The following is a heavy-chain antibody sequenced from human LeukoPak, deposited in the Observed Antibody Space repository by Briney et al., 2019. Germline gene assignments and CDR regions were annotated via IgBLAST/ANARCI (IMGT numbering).Heavy chain of an antibody. D-gene: IGHD3-10*01. CDR1: GFTFSSYW. Sequence: GGSLRLSCAASGFTFSSYWMSWVRQAPGKGLEWVANIKQDGSEKYYVDSVKGRFNISRDNAKNSLYLQMNSLRAEDTAVYYCAIDRIGAYYYYGMDVWGQGTTVTVS. CDR3: AIDRIGAYYYYGMDV. V-gene: IGHV3-7*01. CDR2: IKQDGSEK. J-gene: IGHJ6*02.